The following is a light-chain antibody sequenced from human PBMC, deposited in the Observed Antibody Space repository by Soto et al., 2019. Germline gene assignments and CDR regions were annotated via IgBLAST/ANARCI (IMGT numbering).Light chain of an antibody. J-gene: IGKJ5*01. CDR1: QTVSSNY. CDR3: QQYTVPPTT. Sequence: LTQSPDTVSLSPGERATLSCRASQTVSSNYLAWCQQRPGQAPRLLIYGASTRAAGIPDRFSGSGSGTDFTLTITRLEPEDSAVYFCQQYTVPPTTFGQGTRLAI. V-gene: IGKV3-20*01. CDR2: GAS.